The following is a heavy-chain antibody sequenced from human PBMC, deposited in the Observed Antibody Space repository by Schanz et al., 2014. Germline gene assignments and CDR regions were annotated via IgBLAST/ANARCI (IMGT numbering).Heavy chain of an antibody. CDR3: ARELRLEYYFDY. Sequence: QVQLVQSGAEVKKLGASVKVSCKASGYTFTDYYMHWVRQAPGQGLEWMGRISPSSGGTNYAQKFQGRVTMTRDTSISTAYMELSSLRSDDTAVYYCARELRLEYYFDYWGQGTQVTVSS. J-gene: IGHJ4*02. CDR1: GYTFTDYY. D-gene: IGHD4-17*01. CDR2: ISPSSGGT. V-gene: IGHV1-2*06.